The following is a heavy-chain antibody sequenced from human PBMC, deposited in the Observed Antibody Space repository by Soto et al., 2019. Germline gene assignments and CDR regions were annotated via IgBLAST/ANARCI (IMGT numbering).Heavy chain of an antibody. V-gene: IGHV1-69*06. CDR1: GGTFSSYA. J-gene: IGHJ6*02. CDR3: ARDRWDLRLGLQYYHYGMDV. CDR2: IIPIFGTA. D-gene: IGHD4-4*01. Sequence: SVKVSCKASGGTFSSYAISWVRQAPGQGLEWMGGIIPIFGTANYAQKFQGRVTITADKSTSTAYMELSSLRSEDTAVYYCARDRWDLRLGLQYYHYGMDVWGQGTTVTVSS.